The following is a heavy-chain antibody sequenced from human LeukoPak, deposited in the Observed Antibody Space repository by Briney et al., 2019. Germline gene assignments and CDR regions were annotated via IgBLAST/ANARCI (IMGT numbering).Heavy chain of an antibody. CDR2: IYYSGST. V-gene: IGHV4-59*01. Sequence: SETLSLTCTVSGGSMSSYHWNWIRQPPGKRLEWIGDIYYSGSTNYNPSLKSRVTISVDTSKNQFSLKLSSVTAADTAVYYCARAADYDILTGYPCYFDYWGQGTRVTVSS. CDR3: ARAADYDILTGYPCYFDY. CDR1: GGSMSSYH. D-gene: IGHD3-9*01. J-gene: IGHJ4*02.